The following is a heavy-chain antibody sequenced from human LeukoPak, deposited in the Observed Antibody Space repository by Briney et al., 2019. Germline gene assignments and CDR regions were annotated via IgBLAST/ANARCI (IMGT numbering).Heavy chain of an antibody. V-gene: IGHV3-23*01. CDR1: GFSFSNYD. J-gene: IGHJ4*02. CDR3: ATVPLNGAAG. D-gene: IGHD1-1*01. Sequence: GGSLRLSCAASGFSFSNYDMSWVRQAPGKGLEWVSAFSGSTGSTVYADSVKGRFTISRDNSKNTLYLQMNSLRAEDTAIYHCATVPLNGAAGWGQGTLVTVSS. CDR2: FSGSTGST.